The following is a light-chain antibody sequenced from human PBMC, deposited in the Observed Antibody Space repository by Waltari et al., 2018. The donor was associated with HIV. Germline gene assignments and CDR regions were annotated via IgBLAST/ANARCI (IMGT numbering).Light chain of an antibody. CDR1: SGHVNYV. Sequence: QFVLTQPPSASASLGASVKLTCTLSSGHVNYVIAWHQQQPKKGPRFLMKLNSDGRHSKGDGIPDRFSGSSSGAERYLTISSLQSEDEGDYFCQTWGTGIQVFGGGTRLTVL. J-gene: IGLJ2*01. V-gene: IGLV4-69*01. CDR3: QTWGTGIQV. CDR2: LNSDGRH.